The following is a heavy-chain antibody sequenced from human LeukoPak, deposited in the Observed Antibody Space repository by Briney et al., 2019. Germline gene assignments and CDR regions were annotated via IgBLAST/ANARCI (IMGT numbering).Heavy chain of an antibody. V-gene: IGHV3-7*01. D-gene: IGHD3-22*01. CDR1: GFTLSDYY. Sequence: PGGSLRLSCAASGFTLSDYYMSWIRQAPGKGLEWVANIKQDGSEKYYVDSVKGRFTISRDNAKNSLYLQMNSLRAEDTAVYYCARWLLYYDSSGYYDYRGQGTLVTVSS. CDR2: IKQDGSEK. J-gene: IGHJ4*02. CDR3: ARWLLYYDSSGYYDY.